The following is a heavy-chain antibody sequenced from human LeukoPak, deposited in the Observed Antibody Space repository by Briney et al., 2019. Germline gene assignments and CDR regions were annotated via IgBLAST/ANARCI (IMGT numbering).Heavy chain of an antibody. CDR1: GFSFSNHW. CDR2: MNQHGNDK. J-gene: IGHJ4*02. V-gene: IGHV3-7*01. D-gene: IGHD5-18*01. Sequence: PGESLRLSCGASGFSFSNHWMGWVRQAPENGLEWVAIMNQHGNDKYHLDSVKGRFTISRDNAKNTLYLQMNSLRVEDTAVYYCARGDGRGRSDGATWGPGTPVTVSS. CDR3: ARGDGRGRSDGAT.